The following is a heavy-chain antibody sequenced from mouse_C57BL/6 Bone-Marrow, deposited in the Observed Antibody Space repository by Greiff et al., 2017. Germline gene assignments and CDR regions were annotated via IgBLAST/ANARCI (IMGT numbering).Heavy chain of an antibody. Sequence: QVQLQQPGAELVKPGASVKLSCKASGYTFTSYWMQWVKQRPGQGLEWIGEIDPSDSYTNYNQKFKGKATLTVDTSSSTAYMQLSSLTSEDSAVYACAREVYYYGFDYWGQGTTLTVSS. CDR2: IDPSDSYT. J-gene: IGHJ2*01. D-gene: IGHD1-1*01. CDR1: GYTFTSYW. V-gene: IGHV1-50*01. CDR3: AREVYYYGFDY.